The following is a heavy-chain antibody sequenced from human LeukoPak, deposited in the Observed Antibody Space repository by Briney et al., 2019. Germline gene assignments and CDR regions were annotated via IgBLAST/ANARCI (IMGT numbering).Heavy chain of an antibody. CDR2: INPNSGGT. CDR3: ARDICSSTSCYARLGVYYYYMDV. CDR1: GYTFTGYY. J-gene: IGHJ6*03. D-gene: IGHD2-2*01. V-gene: IGHV1-2*02. Sequence: GASVKVSCKASGYTFTGYYMHWVRQAPGQGLEWMGWINPNSGGTNYAQKFQGRVTMTRDTSISTAYMELSRLRSDDTAVYYCARDICSSTSCYARLGVYYYYMDVWGKGTMVTVSS.